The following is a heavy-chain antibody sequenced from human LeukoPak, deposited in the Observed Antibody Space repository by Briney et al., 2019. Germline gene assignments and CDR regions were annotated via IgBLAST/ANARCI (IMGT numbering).Heavy chain of an antibody. Sequence: ASVKVSCKASGGIFSSYAISWVRQAPGQGLEWMGRIIPILGIANYAQKFQGRVTITADKSTSTAYMELSSLRSEDTAVYYCASRTPDSSGDPWGQGTLVTVSS. D-gene: IGHD6-19*01. CDR3: ASRTPDSSGDP. CDR1: GGIFSSYA. J-gene: IGHJ5*02. CDR2: IIPILGIA. V-gene: IGHV1-69*04.